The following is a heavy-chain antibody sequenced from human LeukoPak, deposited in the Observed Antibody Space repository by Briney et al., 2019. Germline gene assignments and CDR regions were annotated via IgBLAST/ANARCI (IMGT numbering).Heavy chain of an antibody. D-gene: IGHD2-15*01. Sequence: GGSLRLSCAASGFTFSSYSMNWVRQAPGKGLEWVSSISSSSSYIYYADSVKGRFTISRDNAKNSLYLQMNSLRAEDTAVYYCASDLSAASYYYYGMDVWGQGTTVTVSS. J-gene: IGHJ6*02. CDR2: ISSSSSYI. V-gene: IGHV3-21*01. CDR1: GFTFSSYS. CDR3: ASDLSAASYYYYGMDV.